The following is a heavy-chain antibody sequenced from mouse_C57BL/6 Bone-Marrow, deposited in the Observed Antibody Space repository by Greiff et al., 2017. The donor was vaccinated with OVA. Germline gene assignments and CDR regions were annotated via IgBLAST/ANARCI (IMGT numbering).Heavy chain of an antibody. CDR3: ARGRQLRLDY. CDR2: ISYDGSN. CDR1: GYSITSGYY. Sequence: EVQLQESGPGLVKPSQSLSLTCSVTGYSITSGYYWNWIRQFPGNKLEWMGYISYDGSNNYNPSLKNRISITRDTSKNQFFLKLNSVTTEDTATYYCARGRQLRLDYWGQGTTLTVSS. D-gene: IGHD3-2*02. J-gene: IGHJ2*01. V-gene: IGHV3-6*01.